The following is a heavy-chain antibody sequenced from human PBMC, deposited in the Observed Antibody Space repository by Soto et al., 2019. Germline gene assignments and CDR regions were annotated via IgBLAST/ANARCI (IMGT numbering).Heavy chain of an antibody. CDR3: ARGRYYDFWSGYYTYYYYGMDV. V-gene: IGHV4-34*01. D-gene: IGHD3-3*01. CDR1: GGSFSGYY. CDR2: INHSGST. Sequence: SETLSLTCAVYGGSFSGYYWSWIRQPPGKGLEWIGEINHSGSTNYNPSLKSRVTISVDTSKNQFSLKLSSVTAADTAVYYCARGRYYDFWSGYYTYYYYGMDVWGQGTTVTV. J-gene: IGHJ6*02.